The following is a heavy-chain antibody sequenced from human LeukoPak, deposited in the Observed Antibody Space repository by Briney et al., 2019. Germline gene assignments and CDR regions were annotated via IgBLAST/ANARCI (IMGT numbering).Heavy chain of an antibody. CDR3: VRDVSRRIGMDV. CDR2: ISPVSSYT. V-gene: IGHV3-21*01. D-gene: IGHD2/OR15-2a*01. J-gene: IGHJ6*02. Sequence: AGGSPRLSCLASGFSFNSYTMNWVREAPGKGLEWVSTISPVSSYTWYAESVKGRFTISRDNPKNSLYLQMDSLRAEDTAVYYCVRDVSRRIGMDVWGQGTTVTVSS. CDR1: GFSFNSYT.